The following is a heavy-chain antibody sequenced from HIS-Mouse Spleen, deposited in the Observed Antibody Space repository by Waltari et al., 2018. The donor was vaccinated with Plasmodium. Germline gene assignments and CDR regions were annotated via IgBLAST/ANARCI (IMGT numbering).Heavy chain of an antibody. CDR3: AFDYGGNSDFDY. D-gene: IGHD4-17*01. J-gene: IGHJ4*02. CDR1: GGSISSSSYY. Sequence: QLQLQESGPGLVKPSETLSLTCTVSGGSISSSSYYWGWTRQPPGKGLEWIGSIYYSGSTYYNPSLKSRVTISVDTSKNQFSLKLSSVTAADTAVYYCAFDYGGNSDFDYWGQGTLVTVSS. V-gene: IGHV4-39*07. CDR2: IYYSGST.